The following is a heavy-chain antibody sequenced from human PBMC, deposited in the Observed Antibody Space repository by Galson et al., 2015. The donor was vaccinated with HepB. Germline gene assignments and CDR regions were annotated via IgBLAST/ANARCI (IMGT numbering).Heavy chain of an antibody. CDR2: IIPTFGIA. D-gene: IGHD6-13*01. V-gene: IGHV1-69*13. J-gene: IGHJ5*02. CDR3: VRDNMGRIAAAVPNWFDP. CDR1: GGTFSSYG. Sequence: SGKVSCKASGGTFSSYGISWVRQAPGQGLEWMGGIIPTFGIANYAQKFQGRVTITADESTSTAYMELSSLRSEDTAVYYCVRDNMGRIAAAVPNWFDPWGQGTLVTVSS.